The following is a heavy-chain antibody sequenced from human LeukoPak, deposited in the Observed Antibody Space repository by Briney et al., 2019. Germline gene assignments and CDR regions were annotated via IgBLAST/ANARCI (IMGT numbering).Heavy chain of an antibody. V-gene: IGHV3-11*01. CDR3: ARDSKPKTWGFDY. Sequence: GGSLRLSCAASGFTFSDYYMSWIRQAPGKGLEWVSYISSSGSTIYCADSVKGRFTISRDNAKNSLYLQMNSLRAEDTAVYYCARDSKPKTWGFDYWGQGTLVTVSS. D-gene: IGHD2/OR15-2a*01. CDR2: ISSSGSTI. CDR1: GFTFSDYY. J-gene: IGHJ4*02.